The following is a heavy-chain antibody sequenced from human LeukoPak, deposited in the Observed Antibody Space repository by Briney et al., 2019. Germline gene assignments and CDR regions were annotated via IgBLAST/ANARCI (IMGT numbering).Heavy chain of an antibody. V-gene: IGHV3-30*18. J-gene: IGHJ6*02. D-gene: IGHD2-15*01. Sequence: AGSLRLSCAGSGFTFSSYAMRWVRQAPGKGLEWVALVSYDGSFKHYADSVKGRFTISRDNSENTLSLQMDSLRAEDTAVYYCAKGRAASRFYIYYALDVWGQGTAVTVSS. CDR1: GFTFSSYA. CDR3: AKGRAASRFYIYYALDV. CDR2: VSYDGSFK.